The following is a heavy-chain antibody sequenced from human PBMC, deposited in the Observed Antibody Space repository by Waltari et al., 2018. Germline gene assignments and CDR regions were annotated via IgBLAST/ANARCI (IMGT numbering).Heavy chain of an antibody. CDR1: GGTFSSYA. Sequence: QVQLVQSGAEVKKPGSSVKVSCKASGGTFSSYAISWVRQAPGQGLEWMGGIIPSFGTANYAQKFQGRVTITADESTSTADMELSSLRSEDTAVYYCATDPSGSGSYTRWFDPWGQGTLVTVSS. CDR3: ATDPSGSGSYTRWFDP. CDR2: IIPSFGTA. D-gene: IGHD1-26*01. J-gene: IGHJ5*02. V-gene: IGHV1-69*12.